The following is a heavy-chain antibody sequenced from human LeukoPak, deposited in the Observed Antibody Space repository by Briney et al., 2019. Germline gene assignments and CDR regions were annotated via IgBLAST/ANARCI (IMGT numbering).Heavy chain of an antibody. Sequence: GGSLRLSCAASGFTFSSYWMHWVRQAPGKGLVWVSRINSDGSSTSYADSVRGRFTISRDNSKNTLYLQMNSLRAEDTAIYYCAKDLVTGSLDYWGQGTLVTVSS. CDR1: GFTFSSYW. D-gene: IGHD3-10*01. V-gene: IGHV3-74*01. J-gene: IGHJ4*02. CDR2: INSDGSST. CDR3: AKDLVTGSLDY.